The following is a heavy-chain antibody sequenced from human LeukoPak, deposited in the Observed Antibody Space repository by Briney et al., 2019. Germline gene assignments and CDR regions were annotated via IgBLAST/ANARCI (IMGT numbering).Heavy chain of an antibody. V-gene: IGHV3-23*01. CDR1: GFTFSNYA. CDR2: ISGSGGTT. Sequence: GGSLRLSCATSGFTFSNYAVSWVRQAPGKGLEWVSSISGSGGTTYYAASVKGRFTISRDNSKNTLYLQMNSLRAEDTAVYYCAKDPYRASSGLVDYWGQGTLVTVSS. J-gene: IGHJ4*02. CDR3: AKDPYRASSGLVDY. D-gene: IGHD5-12*01.